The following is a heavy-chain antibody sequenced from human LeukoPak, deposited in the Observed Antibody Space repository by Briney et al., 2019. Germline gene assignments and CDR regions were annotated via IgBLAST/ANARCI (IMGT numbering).Heavy chain of an antibody. CDR1: GGSISSSSYY. CDR3: ARSRYCSSTSCYPAFDI. CDR2: IYYSGST. V-gene: IGHV4-61*05. J-gene: IGHJ3*02. Sequence: ASETLSLTCTVSGGSISSSSYYWGWIRQPPGKGLEWIGYIYYSGSTNYNPSLKSRVTISVDTSKNQFSLKLSSVTAADTAVYYCARSRYCSSTSCYPAFDIWGQGTMVTVSS. D-gene: IGHD2-2*01.